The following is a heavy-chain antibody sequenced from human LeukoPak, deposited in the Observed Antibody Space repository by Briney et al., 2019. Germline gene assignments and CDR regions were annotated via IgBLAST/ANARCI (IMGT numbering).Heavy chain of an antibody. D-gene: IGHD4-17*01. Sequence: PGGSLSLSCAASGFTFSSYGMHWVRQAPGKGLEWVAVIWYDGSNKYYADSVKGRFTISRDNSKNTLYLQMNSLRAEDTAVYYCARGSYGDWDYYYGMDVWGQGTTVTVSS. J-gene: IGHJ6*02. CDR3: ARGSYGDWDYYYGMDV. V-gene: IGHV3-33*01. CDR2: IWYDGSNK. CDR1: GFTFSSYG.